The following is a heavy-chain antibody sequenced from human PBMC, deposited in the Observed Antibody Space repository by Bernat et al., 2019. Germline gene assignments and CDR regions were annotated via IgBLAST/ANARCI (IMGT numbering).Heavy chain of an antibody. CDR1: GFTFSSYW. CDR3: ARTYYDFWSPTLFDY. Sequence: EVQLVESGGGLVQPGGSLRLSCAASGFTFSSYWMSWVRQAPGKGLEWVANIKQDGSEKYYVDSVKGRFTISRDNAKNSLYLQMNSLRAEDTAVYYCARTYYDFWSPTLFDYWGQGTLVTVSS. D-gene: IGHD3-3*01. J-gene: IGHJ4*02. V-gene: IGHV3-7*03. CDR2: IKQDGSEK.